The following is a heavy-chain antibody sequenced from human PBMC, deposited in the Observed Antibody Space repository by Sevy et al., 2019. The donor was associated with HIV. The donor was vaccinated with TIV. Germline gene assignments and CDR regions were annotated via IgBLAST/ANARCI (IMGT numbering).Heavy chain of an antibody. D-gene: IGHD5-18*01. Sequence: GGSLRLSCAASGFTFSSYAMHWVRQAPGKGLEWVAVISYDGSNKYYADSVKGRFTISRDNSKNTLYLQMNSLRAEDTAVYYCARYRGVTANYDYGMDVWRQGTTVTVSS. CDR1: GFTFSSYA. V-gene: IGHV3-30-3*01. J-gene: IGHJ6*02. CDR2: ISYDGSNK. CDR3: ARYRGVTANYDYGMDV.